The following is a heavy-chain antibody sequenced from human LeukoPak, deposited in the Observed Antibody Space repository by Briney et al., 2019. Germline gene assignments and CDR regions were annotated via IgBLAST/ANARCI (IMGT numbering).Heavy chain of an antibody. CDR3: ARDIPYYDFWSGYSWNYYYYMDV. D-gene: IGHD3-3*01. J-gene: IGHJ6*03. CDR2: IYYSGST. CDR1: GGSFSGYY. Sequence: SETLSLTCAVYGGSFSGYYWSWIRQPPGKGLEWIGSIYYSGSTYYNPSLKSRVTISVDTSKNQFSLKLSSVTAADTAVYYCARDIPYYDFWSGYSWNYYYYMDVWGKGTTVTVSS. V-gene: IGHV4-34*01.